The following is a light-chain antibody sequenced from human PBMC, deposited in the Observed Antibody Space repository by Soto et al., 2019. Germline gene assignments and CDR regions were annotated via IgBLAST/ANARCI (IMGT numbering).Light chain of an antibody. J-gene: IGLJ1*01. CDR1: SSDVGGYNY. CDR2: EAS. V-gene: IGLV2-14*01. Sequence: QSALTQAASVSGSPGQSITISCTGTSSDVGGYNYVSWYQQHPGKAPKLIIYEASNRPSGISNRFSGSKSGNTASLTISGLQADDEADYYCSSYTRSSTLIIFGSGTKVTVL. CDR3: SSYTRSSTLII.